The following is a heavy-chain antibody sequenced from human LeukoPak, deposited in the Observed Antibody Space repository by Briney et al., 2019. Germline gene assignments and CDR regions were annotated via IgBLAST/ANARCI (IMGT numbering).Heavy chain of an antibody. CDR1: GGSFSGYY. CDR2: INHSGST. J-gene: IGHJ5*02. V-gene: IGHV4-34*01. CDR3: ARGRPRSRSCSGCSCSGVNWFDP. Sequence: PSETLSLTCAVYGGSFSGYYWSWIRQPPGKGLEWIGEINHSGSTNYNPSLKSRVTISVDTSKNQFSLKLSSVTAADTAVYYCARGRPRSRSCSGCSCSGVNWFDPWGQGTLVTVSS. D-gene: IGHD2-15*01.